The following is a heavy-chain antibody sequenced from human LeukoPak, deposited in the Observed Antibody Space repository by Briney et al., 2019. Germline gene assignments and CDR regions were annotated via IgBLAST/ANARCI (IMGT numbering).Heavy chain of an antibody. V-gene: IGHV3-74*01. CDR2: ISTDGYTT. Sequence: GGSLRLSCAASGLAFSAYKMHWVRQAPRKGLVWVSRISTDGYTTDYADFVQGRFIASRDNTKNTWSLEMNSLRAEDTAVYYCVVGGSPGYWGQGTLVTVSS. CDR1: GLAFSAYK. J-gene: IGHJ4*02. D-gene: IGHD2-15*01. CDR3: VVGGSPGY.